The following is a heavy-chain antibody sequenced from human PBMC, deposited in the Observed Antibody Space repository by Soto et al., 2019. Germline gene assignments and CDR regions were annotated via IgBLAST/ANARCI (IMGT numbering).Heavy chain of an antibody. Sequence: ENLRVTYTGSRGTISSHHWRWIRQPPGKGLEWIGYSYDSGSTNYNPSLKSRVNISVDTYKKQFSLKLRSVTAADKAVYYCARTYYYDSSGHLWAFDIWGQGPMVT. D-gene: IGHD3-22*01. CDR1: RGTISSHH. CDR3: ARTYYYDSSGHLWAFDI. V-gene: IGHV4-59*11. CDR2: SYDSGST. J-gene: IGHJ3*02.